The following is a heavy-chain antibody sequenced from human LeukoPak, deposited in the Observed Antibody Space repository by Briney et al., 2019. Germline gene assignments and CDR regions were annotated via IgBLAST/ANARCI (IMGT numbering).Heavy chain of an antibody. CDR1: GFTFSSYA. CDR3: AEDMDSSGYSSFDY. CDR2: ISGSGGST. J-gene: IGHJ4*02. V-gene: IGHV3-23*01. D-gene: IGHD3-22*01. Sequence: GGSLRLSCAASGFTFSSYAMSWVRQAPGKGLEWVSAISGSGGSTYYADSVKGRFTISRDNSKNTLYLQMNSLRAEDTAVYYCAEDMDSSGYSSFDYWGQGTLVTVSS.